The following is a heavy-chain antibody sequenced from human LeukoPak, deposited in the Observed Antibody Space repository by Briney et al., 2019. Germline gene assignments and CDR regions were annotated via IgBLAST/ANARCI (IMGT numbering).Heavy chain of an antibody. D-gene: IGHD4-17*01. CDR3: AKDLDYGDYADD. CDR2: IWYDGSNK. J-gene: IGHJ4*02. V-gene: IGHV3-33*06. Sequence: GRSLRLSCATSGFTFSSYGMHWVRPAPGKGLEWVAVIWYDGSNKYYADSVKGRFTISRDNSKNTLYLQMNSLRAEDTAVYYCAKDLDYGDYADDWGQGTLVTVSS. CDR1: GFTFSSYG.